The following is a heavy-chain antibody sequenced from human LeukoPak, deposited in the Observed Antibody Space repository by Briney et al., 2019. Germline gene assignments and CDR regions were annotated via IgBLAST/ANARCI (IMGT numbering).Heavy chain of an antibody. CDR1: GLTFDDYA. D-gene: IGHD5-24*01. J-gene: IGHJ4*02. Sequence: PGGSLRLSCAASGLTFDDYAMTWARQAPGKGLEWVSLITWDGGSTYYADSVKGRFTISRDSSKKSLYLQMSSLRGEDTALYYCAKSRRGYNAVFDYWGQGTQVTVSS. CDR3: AKSRRGYNAVFDY. V-gene: IGHV3-43D*03. CDR2: ITWDGGST.